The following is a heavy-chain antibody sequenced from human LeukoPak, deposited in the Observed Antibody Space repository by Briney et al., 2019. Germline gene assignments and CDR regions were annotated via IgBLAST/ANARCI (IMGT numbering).Heavy chain of an antibody. V-gene: IGHV3-74*01. J-gene: IGHJ4*02. CDR1: GFTFSSYW. CDR2: IDSDGSGP. Sequence: GGSLRLSCAASGFTFSSYWMHWVRQTPGKGLVWVPLIDSDGSGPTYADSVKGRFTISRDNSKNTLYLQMNSLRAEDTAVYYCVRDSIAVTGDFDFWGQGTLVTVSS. D-gene: IGHD6-19*01. CDR3: VRDSIAVTGDFDF.